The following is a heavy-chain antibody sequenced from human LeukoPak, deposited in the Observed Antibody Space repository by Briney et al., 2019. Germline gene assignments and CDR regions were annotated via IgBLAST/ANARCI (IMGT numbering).Heavy chain of an antibody. CDR2: ISAYNGNT. Sequence: ASVKVSCKASGYTFTSYGISWVRQAPGQGLEWMGWISAYNGNTNYAQKLQGRVTMTTDTSTSTAYMELRSLRSDDTAAYYCARVWDYYGSGSYSGEGAGDYWGQGTLVTVSS. D-gene: IGHD3-10*01. J-gene: IGHJ4*02. CDR3: ARVWDYYGSGSYSGEGAGDY. V-gene: IGHV1-18*04. CDR1: GYTFTSYG.